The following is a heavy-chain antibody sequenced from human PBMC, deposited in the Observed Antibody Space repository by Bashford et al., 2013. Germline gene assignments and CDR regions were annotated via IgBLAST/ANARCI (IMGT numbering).Heavy chain of an antibody. Sequence: SVKVSCKASGDTFSRFAVSWVRQAPGQGLEWMGGLIPIFRTANYAQQFQGRVTITADESTSTAYMELSSLRSEDTAVYYCASRYCSGGSCYSGLSWGQGTMVTVSS. V-gene: IGHV1-69*13. CDR3: ASRYCSGGSCYSGLS. J-gene: IGHJ3*01. CDR1: GDTFSRFA. CDR2: LIPIFRTA. D-gene: IGHD2-15*01.